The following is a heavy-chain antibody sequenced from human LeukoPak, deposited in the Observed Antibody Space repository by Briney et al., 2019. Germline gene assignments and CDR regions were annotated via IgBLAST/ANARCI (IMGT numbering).Heavy chain of an antibody. Sequence: GGSLRLSCAASGFTFSSYWMHWVRQAPGKGPVWVSRINTDGSSTSYADSVKGRFTISRDNAKNTLYLQMSSLRAEDTAVYYCASLSGTTDDAFDIWGQGTMVTVSS. CDR1: GFTFSSYW. CDR3: ASLSGTTDDAFDI. V-gene: IGHV3-74*01. CDR2: INTDGSST. D-gene: IGHD1-7*01. J-gene: IGHJ3*02.